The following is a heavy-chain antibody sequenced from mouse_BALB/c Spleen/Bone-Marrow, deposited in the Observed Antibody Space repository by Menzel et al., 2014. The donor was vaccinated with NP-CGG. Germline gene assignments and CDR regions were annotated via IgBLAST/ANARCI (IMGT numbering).Heavy chain of an antibody. D-gene: IGHD1-2*01. V-gene: IGHV5-17*02. Sequence: EVKVVESGGGLVQPGGSRKLSCAASGFTFSSFGMHWVRQAPEKGLEWVAYISGGSSIIYYADTVKGRFTISRDNPKNTLFLQMTSLRSEDTAIYYCARKDYFGYAAMDYWGQGTSVTVSS. CDR1: GFTFSSFG. CDR3: ARKDYFGYAAMDY. J-gene: IGHJ4*01. CDR2: ISGGSSII.